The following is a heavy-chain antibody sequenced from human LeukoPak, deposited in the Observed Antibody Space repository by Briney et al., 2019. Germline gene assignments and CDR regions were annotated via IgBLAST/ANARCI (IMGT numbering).Heavy chain of an antibody. CDR3: ARGDGYDEIPFDY. J-gene: IGHJ4*02. V-gene: IGHV3-48*03. D-gene: IGHD5-24*01. CDR1: GFTFSSYE. CDR2: ISSSGSTI. Sequence: GGSLRLSCAASGFTFSSYEMNWVRQAPGKGLEWVSYISSSGSTIYYADSVKGRFTISRDNAKNSLYLQMNSLRAEDTAVYYCARGDGYDEIPFDYWGQGTLVTVSS.